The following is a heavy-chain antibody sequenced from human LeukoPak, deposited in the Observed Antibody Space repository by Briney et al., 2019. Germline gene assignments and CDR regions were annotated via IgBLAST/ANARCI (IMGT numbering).Heavy chain of an antibody. CDR1: GFTFSGPW. J-gene: IGHJ5*02. Sequence: GGSLRLSCAASGFTFSGPWMDWVRQAPGKGLVWVARINPDGSGRHYADFVEGRFTIPRDNAKNTVFLQMNSLRVEDTAVYYCARVRKWFGELLISFDPWGQGTLVTVSS. D-gene: IGHD3-10*01. CDR2: INPDGSGR. CDR3: ARVRKWFGELLISFDP. V-gene: IGHV3-74*01.